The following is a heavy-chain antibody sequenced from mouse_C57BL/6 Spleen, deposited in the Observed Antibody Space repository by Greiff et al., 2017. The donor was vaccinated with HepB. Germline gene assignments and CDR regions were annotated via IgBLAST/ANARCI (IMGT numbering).Heavy chain of an antibody. V-gene: IGHV5-4*01. J-gene: IGHJ2*01. CDR2: ISDGGSYT. D-gene: IGHD1-1*01. CDR1: GFTFSSYA. CDR3: ARDGIYYYGSSYFDY. Sequence: EVKLMESGGGLVKPGGSLKLSCAASGFTFSSYAMSWVRQTPEKRLEWVATISDGGSYTYYPDNVKGRFTISRDNAKNNLYLQMSHLKSEDTAMYYCARDGIYYYGSSYFDYWGQGTTLTVSS.